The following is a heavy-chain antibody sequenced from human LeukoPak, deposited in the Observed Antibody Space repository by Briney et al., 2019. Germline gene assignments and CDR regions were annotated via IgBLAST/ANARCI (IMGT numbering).Heavy chain of an antibody. CDR3: ARVSWFPGSSYYYMDV. J-gene: IGHJ6*03. CDR2: IYHSGST. D-gene: IGHD3-9*01. V-gene: IGHV4-30-4*07. Sequence: SETLSLTCAVSGGSISSGAYSWSWIRQPPGKGLEWIGYIYHSGSTYYNPSLKSRVTMSVDSSKNQFSLKLSSVTAADTAVYYCARVSWFPGSSYYYMDVWGKGTTVTVSS. CDR1: GGSISSGAYS.